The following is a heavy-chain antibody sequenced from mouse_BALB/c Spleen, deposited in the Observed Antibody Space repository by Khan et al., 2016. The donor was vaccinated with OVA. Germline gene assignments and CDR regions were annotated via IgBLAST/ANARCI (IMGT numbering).Heavy chain of an antibody. CDR2: IRYSGST. J-gene: IGHJ4*01. CDR3: ARKYYYGYAMDY. CDR1: GYSITSGYA. Sequence: EVQLVETGPGLVKPSQSLSLTCTVTGYSITSGYAWNWIRQFPGNKLEWMGYIRYSGSTSYNPSLRSRISITRDTSKNQFFLQLNSVTTEDTATYDCARKYYYGYAMDYWGQGTSVTVSS. V-gene: IGHV3-2*02. D-gene: IGHD1-1*01.